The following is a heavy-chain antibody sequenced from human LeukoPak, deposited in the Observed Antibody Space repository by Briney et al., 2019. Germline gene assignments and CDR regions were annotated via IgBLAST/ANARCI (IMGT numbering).Heavy chain of an antibody. CDR3: ARGYYYYMDV. Sequence: SETLSLPCTVSGGSTSSYYWSWIRQSPGKGLEWIGYIYYSGSTNYNPSLKSRVTISVGTSKNHFSLNLSSVTAADTAVYYCARGYYYYMDVWGKGTTVTVSS. CDR1: GGSTSSYY. J-gene: IGHJ6*03. CDR2: IYYSGST. V-gene: IGHV4-59*01.